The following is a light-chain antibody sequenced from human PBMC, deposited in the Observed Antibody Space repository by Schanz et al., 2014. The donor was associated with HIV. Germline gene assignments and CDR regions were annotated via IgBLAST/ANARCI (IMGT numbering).Light chain of an antibody. CDR1: QGIRND. CDR2: GAS. Sequence: DIQMTQSPSSLSSSFFNLFHIHCLSSQGIRNDLGWYQQKPGKAPKRLIYGASSLQSGVPSRFIGSGSGTEFTLTISSLQPEDFATYYCQQTYSLPVTFGQGTKVEIK. J-gene: IGKJ1*01. V-gene: IGKV1-17*01. CDR3: QQTYSLPVT.